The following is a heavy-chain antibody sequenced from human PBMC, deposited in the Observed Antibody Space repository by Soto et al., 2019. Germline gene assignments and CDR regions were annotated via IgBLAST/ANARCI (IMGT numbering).Heavy chain of an antibody. CDR2: INHSGST. V-gene: IGHV4-34*01. CDR1: GGSFSGYY. J-gene: IGHJ4*02. Sequence: PSETLSLTCAVYGGSFSGYYWSWIRQPPGKGLEWIGEINHSGSTNYNPSLKSRVTISVDTSKNQFSLKLRSVTAADTVVYYCGRGGKTTVVPPIEYWGQGTQVTVSS. CDR3: GRGGKTTVVPPIEY. D-gene: IGHD4-17*01.